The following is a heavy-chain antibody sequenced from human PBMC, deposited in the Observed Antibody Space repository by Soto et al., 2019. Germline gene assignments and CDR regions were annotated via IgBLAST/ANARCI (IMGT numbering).Heavy chain of an antibody. V-gene: IGHV1-3*05. J-gene: IGHJ4*01. Sequence: QVQLVQSGAEEKKPGASVKVSCKASGYTFTSYAMHWVRQAPGQRLEWMGWINAGNGNTKYSQKFQGRVTITRDTSATTAYVELGSLRYEEPAGYYCARTIVVVTALDYWCHGNLVSVS. CDR2: INAGNGNT. CDR1: GYTFTSYA. CDR3: ARTIVVVTALDY. D-gene: IGHD2-21*02.